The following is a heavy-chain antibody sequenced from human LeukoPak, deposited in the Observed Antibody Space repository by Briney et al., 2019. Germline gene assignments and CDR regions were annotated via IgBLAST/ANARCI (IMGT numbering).Heavy chain of an antibody. CDR1: GFTFSKNW. V-gene: IGHV3-7*03. CDR3: ARAGGYCSGGSCYWFDP. D-gene: IGHD2-15*01. J-gene: IGHJ5*02. Sequence: GGSLRLSCAASGFTFSKNWMSWVRQDPGKGLEWVANIKEDGSEKYYVDSVKGRFTISRDNAKNLMYLQMDSLRADDTAVYYCARAGGYCSGGSCYWFDPWGQGTLVTVSS. CDR2: IKEDGSEK.